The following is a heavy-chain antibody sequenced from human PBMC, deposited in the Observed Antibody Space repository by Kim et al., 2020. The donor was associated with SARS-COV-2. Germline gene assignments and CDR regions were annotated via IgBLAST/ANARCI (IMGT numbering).Heavy chain of an antibody. Sequence: ADSVKGRFTISRDNAKNSLYLQMNSLRAEDTALYYCAREGLRYGDYSFVYWGQGTLVTVSS. V-gene: IGHV3-20*03. CDR3: AREGLRYGDYSFVY. J-gene: IGHJ4*02. D-gene: IGHD4-17*01.